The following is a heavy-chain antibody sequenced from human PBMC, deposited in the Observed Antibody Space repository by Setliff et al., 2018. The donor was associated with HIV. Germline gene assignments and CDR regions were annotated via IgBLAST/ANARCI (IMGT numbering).Heavy chain of an antibody. Sequence: GGSLRLSCAASGFSFVDYAMHWVRQAPGKGLEWVSFISWDGARIVYADPVKCRFTISRANAKKSLYLQMNSLSAEDLALYYCAKDKWGSNGPLDYWGQGTLVTVSS. J-gene: IGHJ4*02. CDR2: ISWDGARI. CDR3: AKDKWGSNGPLDY. D-gene: IGHD6-19*01. V-gene: IGHV3-43D*04. CDR1: GFSFVDYA.